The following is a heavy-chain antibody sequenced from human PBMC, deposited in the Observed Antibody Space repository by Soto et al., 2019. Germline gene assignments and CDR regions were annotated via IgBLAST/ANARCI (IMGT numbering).Heavy chain of an antibody. CDR1: GFLFSRFG. J-gene: IGHJ5*01. D-gene: IGHD1-1*01. Sequence: QVQLVESGGGVVQPGTSLRLSCAASGFLFSRFGMHWVRQAPGKGLEWVAVIVNHGGSTDYADSVRGRFTTSRDNSRNTLFLEMSSLRVEDTAIYYCARDDEYDDNGLDSWGQGTLVTVSS. CDR3: ARDDEYDDNGLDS. CDR2: IVNHGGST. V-gene: IGHV3-33*01.